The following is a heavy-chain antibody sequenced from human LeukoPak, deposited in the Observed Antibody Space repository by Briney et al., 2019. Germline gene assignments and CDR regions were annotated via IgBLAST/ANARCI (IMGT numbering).Heavy chain of an antibody. Sequence: KPSETLSLTCTVSGGSISSSNYYWGWIRQPPGKGLEWVGSIYYSGSTYYNPSLKSRVTISVDTSKNQFSLKLSYVTAADTAVYYCARRVATSSPLYYYGMDVWGQGTTVTVSS. CDR1: GGSISSSNYY. CDR3: ARRVATSSPLYYYGMDV. D-gene: IGHD5-12*01. CDR2: IYYSGST. V-gene: IGHV4-39*01. J-gene: IGHJ6*02.